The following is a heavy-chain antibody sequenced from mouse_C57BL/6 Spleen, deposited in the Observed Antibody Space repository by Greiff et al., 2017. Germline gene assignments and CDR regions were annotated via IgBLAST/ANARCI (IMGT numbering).Heavy chain of an antibody. J-gene: IGHJ4*01. CDR3: ARYVGSDYAMDY. Sequence: QVQLQQPGAELVRPGSSVKLSCKASGYTFTSYWMHWVKQRPIQGLEWIGNIDPSDSETHYNQKFKDKATLTVDTSSSTAYMQLSSLTSEDSAVYYCARYVGSDYAMDYWGQGTSVTVSS. V-gene: IGHV1-52*01. CDR1: GYTFTSYW. CDR2: IDPSDSET. D-gene: IGHD1-1*01.